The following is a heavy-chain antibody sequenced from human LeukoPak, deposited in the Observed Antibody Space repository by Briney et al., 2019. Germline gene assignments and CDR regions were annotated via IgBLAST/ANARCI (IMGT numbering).Heavy chain of an antibody. J-gene: IGHJ4*02. Sequence: GGSLRLSCAASGFSVSSNFMSWVRQAPGKGLEWVSVIYAGGDTYYADSVKGRFTIARDNFKNTMYLQMNSLRAEDTGMYYCARSGSGWFDYWGQGTLVTVS. D-gene: IGHD6-19*01. V-gene: IGHV3-53*01. CDR3: ARSGSGWFDY. CDR1: GFSVSSNF. CDR2: IYAGGDT.